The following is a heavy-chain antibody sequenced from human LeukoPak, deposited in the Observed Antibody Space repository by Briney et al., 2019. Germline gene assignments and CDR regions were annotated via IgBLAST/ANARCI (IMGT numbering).Heavy chain of an antibody. D-gene: IGHD3-22*01. CDR1: GGSFNTYA. CDR3: ARGGALGDSSAYYSGGFDY. CDR2: IIPIFGSA. Sequence: SVKVSCKTSGGSFNTYAISWVRQAPGQGLEWMGGIIPIFGSANYAQKFQGRVTITADESTSTAYMELRSLRSEDTAVYYCARGGALGDSSAYYSGGFDYWGQGTLVTVSS. V-gene: IGHV1-69*13. J-gene: IGHJ4*02.